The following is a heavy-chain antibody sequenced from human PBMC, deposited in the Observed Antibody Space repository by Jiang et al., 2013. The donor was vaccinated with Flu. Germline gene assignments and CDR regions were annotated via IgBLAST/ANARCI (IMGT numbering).Heavy chain of an antibody. J-gene: IGHJ4*02. D-gene: IGHD4-11*01. Sequence: VQLVESGGGLVKPGGSLRLSCAASRFTFSDYFMSWIRQTPGKGLEWVSYISSSSDTIFYADSVKGRFTISRDNAKNSLYLQMNSLRAEDTAVYYCARWDSRSDYMYYFDYWGQGTLVTVSS. CDR3: ARWDSRSDYMYYFDY. CDR2: ISSSSDTI. V-gene: IGHV3-11*01. CDR1: RFTFSDYF.